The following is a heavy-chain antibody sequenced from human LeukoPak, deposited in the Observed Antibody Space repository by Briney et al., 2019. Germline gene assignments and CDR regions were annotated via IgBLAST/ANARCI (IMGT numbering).Heavy chain of an antibody. CDR1: GFTFSSYA. Sequence: GGSLRLSCAASGFTFSSYAMHWFRQAPGKGLEWVAVISYDGSNKYYADSVKGRFTISRDNSKNTLYLQMNSLRAEDTAVYYCARPGGQWLVSSFLDYWGQGTLVTVSS. CDR2: ISYDGSNK. D-gene: IGHD6-19*01. J-gene: IGHJ4*02. V-gene: IGHV3-30*01. CDR3: ARPGGQWLVSSFLDY.